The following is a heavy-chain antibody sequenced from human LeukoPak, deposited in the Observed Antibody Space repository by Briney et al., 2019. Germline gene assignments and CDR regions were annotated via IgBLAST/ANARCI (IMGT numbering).Heavy chain of an antibody. CDR2: INPNSGGA. CDR1: GYTFTGYY. V-gene: IGHV1-2*02. CDR3: ARTGKYQLYYYMDV. Sequence: ASVKVSCKASGYTFTGYYMHWVRQAPGQGLEWMGWINPNSGGANYAQKFQGRVTMTRDTSISTAYMELSRLRSDDTAVYYCARTGKYQLYYYMDVWGKGTTVTISS. D-gene: IGHD2-2*01. J-gene: IGHJ6*03.